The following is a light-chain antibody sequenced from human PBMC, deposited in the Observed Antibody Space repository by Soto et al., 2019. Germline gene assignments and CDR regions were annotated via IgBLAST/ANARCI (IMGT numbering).Light chain of an antibody. CDR1: QTINKNY. J-gene: IGKJ4*01. V-gene: IGKV3-20*01. CDR2: SAS. Sequence: EIVLTQSPGTLSLSPGERATLSCRASQTINKNYFAWYQQKPGQAPRPVMYSASSRATGIPDRFSGSGSGTDFTLTISRLEPEDFAVYYCQYYGRSPLTFGGGTKV. CDR3: QYYGRSPLT.